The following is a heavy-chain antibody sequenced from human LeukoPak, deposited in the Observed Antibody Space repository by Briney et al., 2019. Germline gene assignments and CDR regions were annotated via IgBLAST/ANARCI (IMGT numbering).Heavy chain of an antibody. CDR1: GYTFINYG. D-gene: IGHD2-21*02. Sequence: ASLKVSCKTSGYTFINYGITWVRQAPGQGLEWMGWINAYTGNTNYAQKLQGRVTMTTDTSTTTAYMELRSLRSDDTAVYYCARAAIAYCTGDCTPIDAFDVWGQGTMVTVSS. CDR3: ARAAIAYCTGDCTPIDAFDV. V-gene: IGHV1-18*01. J-gene: IGHJ3*01. CDR2: INAYTGNT.